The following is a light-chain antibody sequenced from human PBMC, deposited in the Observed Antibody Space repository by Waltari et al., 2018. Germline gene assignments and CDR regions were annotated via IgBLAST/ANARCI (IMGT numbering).Light chain of an antibody. CDR2: WAS. CDR1: QSVLQSSNNKNS. J-gene: IGKJ2*01. Sequence: DIVMTQSPDSLAVFLGERATINCKSSQSVLQSSNNKNSLAWYQQKPGQPPKLLIYWASTRESGVPDRVSGSGSGTDFTLTISSLQAEDVAVYYCQQYYTTPHTFGQGTKLEIK. CDR3: QQYYTTPHT. V-gene: IGKV4-1*01.